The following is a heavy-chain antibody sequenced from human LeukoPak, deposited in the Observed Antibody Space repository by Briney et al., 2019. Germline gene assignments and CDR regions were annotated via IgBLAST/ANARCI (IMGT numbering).Heavy chain of an antibody. D-gene: IGHD4-17*01. CDR3: ARSSTVTNPYYYYGMDV. V-gene: IGHV1-2*02. CDR2: INPNRGDT. CDR1: GYTFTGHY. J-gene: IGHJ6*02. Sequence: GASVKVSCKASGYTFTGHYMHWVRQAPGQGLEWMGWINPNRGDTNYAQKFQDSVTTTRDTSSSTAYMELRRLTSDDTAVYYCARSSTVTNPYYYYGMDVWGQGTTVTVSS.